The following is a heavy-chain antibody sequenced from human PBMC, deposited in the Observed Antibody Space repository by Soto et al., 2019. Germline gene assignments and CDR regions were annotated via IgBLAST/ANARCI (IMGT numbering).Heavy chain of an antibody. J-gene: IGHJ6*04. V-gene: IGHV1-69*13. CDR1: GGTFSSYA. CDR2: IIPIFGTA. CDR3: ARGPESPAGMDV. Sequence: ASVKVSCKASGGTFSSYAISWVRQAPGQWLEWMGGIIPIFGTANYAQKFQGRVTITADESTSTAYMELSSLRSEDTAVYYCARGPESPAGMDVWGKGTTVTVSS.